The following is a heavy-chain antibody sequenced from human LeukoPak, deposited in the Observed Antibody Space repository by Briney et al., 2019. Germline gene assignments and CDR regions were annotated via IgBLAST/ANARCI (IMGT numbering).Heavy chain of an antibody. CDR3: ARRALLSSGSGFDY. CDR1: GGSISSSSYY. Sequence: SETLSLTCTVSGGSISSSSYYWGWIRQPPGKGLEWIGSIYYSGSTYYNPSLKSRVTISVDTSKNQFSLRLSSVTAADMAVYYCARRALLSSGSGFDYWGQGTLVTVSS. CDR2: IYYSGST. J-gene: IGHJ4*02. V-gene: IGHV4-39*07. D-gene: IGHD3-10*01.